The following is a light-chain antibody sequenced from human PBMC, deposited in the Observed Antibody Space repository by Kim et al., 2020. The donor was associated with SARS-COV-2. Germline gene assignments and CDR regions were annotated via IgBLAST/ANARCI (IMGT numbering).Light chain of an antibody. Sequence: SYELTQPPSVSVSPGQTASITCSGDKLGDKYACWYQQKPGQSPVLVIYQDSKRPSGIPERFSGSNSGNTATLTISGTQAMDEADYYCQAWDSSNVWVFGGGTQLTVL. CDR3: QAWDSSNVWV. J-gene: IGLJ3*02. CDR2: QDS. CDR1: KLGDKY. V-gene: IGLV3-1*01.